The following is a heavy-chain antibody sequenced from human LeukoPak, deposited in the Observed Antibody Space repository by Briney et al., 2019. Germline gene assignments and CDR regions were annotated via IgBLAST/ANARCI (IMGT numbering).Heavy chain of an antibody. V-gene: IGHV4-59*01. D-gene: IGHD3-10*01. Sequence: SETLSLTCTVTGGSISSYYWSWIRQPPGKGLEWIGYIYYSGSTNYNPSLKSRVTISVDTSKNQFSLKLSSVTAADTAVYYCARGFGSGSPFDYWGQGTLVAVSS. J-gene: IGHJ4*02. CDR3: ARGFGSGSPFDY. CDR1: GGSISSYY. CDR2: IYYSGST.